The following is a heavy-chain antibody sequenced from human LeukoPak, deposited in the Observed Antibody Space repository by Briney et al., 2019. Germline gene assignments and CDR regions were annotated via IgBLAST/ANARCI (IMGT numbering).Heavy chain of an antibody. V-gene: IGHV3-21*01. Sequence: GGSLRLSCAASGFTFSSTSMSWVRQAPGKGLEWVSSISSSSSYIYYADSVKGRFTISRDNAKNSLYLQMNSLRAEDTAVYYCARDGGYDYKPLDYWGQGTLVTVSS. CDR3: ARDGGYDYKPLDY. J-gene: IGHJ4*02. CDR1: GFTFSSTS. D-gene: IGHD5-12*01. CDR2: ISSSSSYI.